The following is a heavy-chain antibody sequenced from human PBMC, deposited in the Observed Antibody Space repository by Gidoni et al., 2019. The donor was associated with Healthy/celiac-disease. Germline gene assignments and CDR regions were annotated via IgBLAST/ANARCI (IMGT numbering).Heavy chain of an antibody. CDR2: IYYSGST. Sequence: QVQLQESGPGLVKPSETLSLPCPVSGGSISSYYWRWIRQPPGKGLEWIGYIYYSGSTNYNPSLKSRVTISVDTSKNQFSLKLSSVTAADTAVYYCARDLVSYYYDSSGYAAFDIWGQGTMVTVSS. D-gene: IGHD3-22*01. CDR1: GGSISSYY. J-gene: IGHJ3*02. V-gene: IGHV4-59*01. CDR3: ARDLVSYYYDSSGYAAFDI.